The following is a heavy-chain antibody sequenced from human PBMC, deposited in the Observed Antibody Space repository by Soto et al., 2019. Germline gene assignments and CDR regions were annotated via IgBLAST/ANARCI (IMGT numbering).Heavy chain of an antibody. Sequence: QVQLQESGPGLVKPSQTLSLTCTVSDGSISSPNYYWHWLRQPPGKGLEWIGNIYYSRSPYNPSLKSRATISIDTSKDQLSLKLRSVTAADPAVYYCASEGEYGDSDYWGQGTLVIVSS. V-gene: IGHV4-30-4*01. CDR2: IYYSRSP. CDR1: DGSISSPNYY. J-gene: IGHJ4*02. CDR3: ASEGEYGDSDY. D-gene: IGHD4-17*01.